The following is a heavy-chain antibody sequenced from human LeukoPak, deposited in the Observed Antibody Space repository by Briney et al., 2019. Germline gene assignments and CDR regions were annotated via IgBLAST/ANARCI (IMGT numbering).Heavy chain of an antibody. CDR1: GFTVSSNY. CDR2: IYSGGST. V-gene: IGHV3-53*01. J-gene: IGHJ4*02. CDR3: ARVGYSYGRLFDY. Sequence: GRSLRLSCAASGFTVSSNYMSWVRQAPGKGLEWVSVIYSGGSTYYADSVKGRFTISRDNSKNTLYLQMNSLRAEDTAVYYCARVGYSYGRLFDYWGQGTLVTVSS. D-gene: IGHD5-18*01.